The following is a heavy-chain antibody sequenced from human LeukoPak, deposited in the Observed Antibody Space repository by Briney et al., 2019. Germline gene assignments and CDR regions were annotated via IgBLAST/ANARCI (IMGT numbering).Heavy chain of an antibody. CDR3: ARGERELYSGSYLDY. D-gene: IGHD1-26*01. V-gene: IGHV4-30-2*01. CDR1: GGSISSGGYY. Sequence: SETLSLTCTVSGGSISSGGYYWSWIRQPPGKGLEWIGYIYHSGSTYYNPSLKSRVTISVDGSKNQFSLKLSSVTAADTAVYYCARGERELYSGSYLDYWGQGTLVTVSS. CDR2: IYHSGST. J-gene: IGHJ4*02.